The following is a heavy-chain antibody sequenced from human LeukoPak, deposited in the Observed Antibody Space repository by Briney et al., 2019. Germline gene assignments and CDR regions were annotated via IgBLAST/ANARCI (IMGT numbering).Heavy chain of an antibody. D-gene: IGHD3-3*01. V-gene: IGHV3-30*03. CDR3: ARDPYDFWSGSDY. Sequence: GGSLRLSCAASGFTFSDYFMSWIRQAPGKGLEWVAVISYDGSNKYYADSVKGRFTISRDNSKNTLYLQMNSLRAEDTAVYYCARDPYDFWSGSDYWGQGTLVTVSS. CDR1: GFTFSDYF. CDR2: ISYDGSNK. J-gene: IGHJ4*02.